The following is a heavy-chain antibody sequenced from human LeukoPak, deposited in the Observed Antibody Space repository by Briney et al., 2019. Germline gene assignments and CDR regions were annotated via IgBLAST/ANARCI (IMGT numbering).Heavy chain of an antibody. J-gene: IGHJ6*02. D-gene: IGHD2-2*01. Sequence: PGGSLTLSCAASGFTFSNHWMSWVRQAPEKGLEWVADIKKDGSEKNQVDSVKGRFTISRDNAKNSLYLQMNSLRAEDTAVYYCARDHQLLDYYYYYGMDVWGQGTTVTVSS. CDR3: ARDHQLLDYYYYYGMDV. CDR2: IKKDGSEK. CDR1: GFTFSNHW. V-gene: IGHV3-7*01.